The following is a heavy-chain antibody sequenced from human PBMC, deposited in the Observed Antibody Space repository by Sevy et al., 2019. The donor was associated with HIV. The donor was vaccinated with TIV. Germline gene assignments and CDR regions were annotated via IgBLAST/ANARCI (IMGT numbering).Heavy chain of an antibody. D-gene: IGHD3-10*01. CDR3: FMRAHTDSSGYYYRYGMDV. CDR1: GFSFSSYW. CDR2: IHPGNSET. V-gene: IGHV5-51*01. Sequence: GESLKISCEGSGFSFSSYWIHWVRQMPVKGLEWMATIHPGNSETRYRSSFQGQVTISADKSINTAYLQWSRLSASDTAIYYCFMRAHTDSSGYYYRYGMDVWGQGTTVTVSS. J-gene: IGHJ6*02.